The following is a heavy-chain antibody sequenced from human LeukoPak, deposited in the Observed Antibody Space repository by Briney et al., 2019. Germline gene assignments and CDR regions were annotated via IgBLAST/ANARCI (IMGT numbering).Heavy chain of an antibody. Sequence: ASVKVSCKAFGYTFTSNYMHWVRQAPGQGPEWMGVISPSGGSTAYAQKFQGRVTLTRDMSTSTDYLELSSLRSEDTAVYYCARVAQKLERIAVAGTSEWRANWYFDLWGRGTLVTVSS. V-gene: IGHV1-46*01. CDR1: GYTFTSNY. J-gene: IGHJ2*01. D-gene: IGHD6-19*01. CDR3: ARVAQKLERIAVAGTSEWRANWYFDL. CDR2: ISPSGGST.